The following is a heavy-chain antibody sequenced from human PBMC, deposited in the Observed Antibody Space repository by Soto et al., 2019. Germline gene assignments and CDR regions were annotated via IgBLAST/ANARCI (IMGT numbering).Heavy chain of an antibody. D-gene: IGHD6-19*01. CDR2: IWYDGSDK. V-gene: IGHV3-33*01. CDR1: GFTFSSYG. J-gene: IGHJ4*02. CDR3: ARDRYSSGWYDLDY. Sequence: QVQLVESGGGVVQPGRSLRLSCAASGFTFSSYGMHWVRQAPGKELEWVSVIWYDGSDKYYADSVKGRFTISRDNSKNTLYLQMNSLRAEDTAVYYCARDRYSSGWYDLDYWGQGTLVTVSS.